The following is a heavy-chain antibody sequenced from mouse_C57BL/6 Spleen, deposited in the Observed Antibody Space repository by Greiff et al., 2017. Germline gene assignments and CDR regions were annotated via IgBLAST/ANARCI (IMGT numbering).Heavy chain of an antibody. Sequence: EVQLQESGPGLVKPSQSLSLTCSVTGYSITSGYYWNWIRQFPGNKLEWMGYISYDGSNNYNPSLKNRISITRDTSKNQFFLKLNSVTTEDTATYYCARDGGNYEDYAMDYWGQGTSVTVSS. CDR1: GYSITSGYY. V-gene: IGHV3-6*01. CDR3: ARDGGNYEDYAMDY. CDR2: ISYDGSN. J-gene: IGHJ4*01. D-gene: IGHD1-1*02.